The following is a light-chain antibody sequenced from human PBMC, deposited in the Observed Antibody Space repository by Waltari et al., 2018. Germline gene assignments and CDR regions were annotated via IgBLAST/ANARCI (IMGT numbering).Light chain of an antibody. CDR3: LSRDISSTRF. J-gene: IGLJ2*01. CDR1: SPRRYS. CDR2: GQD. Sequence: SSELTQDPTVSVALGQTVRITCQGDSPRRYSESWYQQRPGQAPVLVFYGQDNRPSGIPDRFSGSTSGDTATLTITGTQAEDEADYYCLSRDISSTRFFGGGTRLTV. V-gene: IGLV3-19*01.